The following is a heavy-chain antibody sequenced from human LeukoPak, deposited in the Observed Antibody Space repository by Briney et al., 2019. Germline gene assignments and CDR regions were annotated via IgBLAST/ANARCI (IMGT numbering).Heavy chain of an antibody. V-gene: IGHV3-23*01. J-gene: IGHJ4*02. CDR3: AKDHSGWYYFDY. CDR2: LSGSGGVT. Sequence: PGGSLRLSCAASGFTFSGYAMTWVRQAPGKGLEWVSALSGSGGVTYYADSVKGRFTISRDNSKNTLYLQMNGLRAEDTAVYYCAKDHSGWYYFDYWGQGTLVTVSS. D-gene: IGHD6-19*01. CDR1: GFTFSGYA.